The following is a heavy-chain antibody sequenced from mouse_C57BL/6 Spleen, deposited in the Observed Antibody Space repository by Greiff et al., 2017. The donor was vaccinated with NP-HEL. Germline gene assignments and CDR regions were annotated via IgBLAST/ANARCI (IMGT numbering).Heavy chain of an antibody. CDR3: ARGLLSAMDY. CDR2: ISYDGSN. Sequence: EVKLMESGPGLVKPSHSLSLTCSVTGYSITSGYYWNWIRQFPGNKLEWMGYISYDGSNNYNPSLKNRISITRDTSKNQFFLKLNSVTTEDTATYYCARGLLSAMDYWGQGTSVTVSS. D-gene: IGHD2-10*01. V-gene: IGHV3-6*01. J-gene: IGHJ4*01. CDR1: GYSITSGYY.